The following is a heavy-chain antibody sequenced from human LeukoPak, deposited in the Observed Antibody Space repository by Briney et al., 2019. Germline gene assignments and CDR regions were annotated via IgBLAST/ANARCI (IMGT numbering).Heavy chain of an antibody. CDR2: IYTSGSA. Sequence: SQTLSLTCTVSGGSISSRSYYWSWIRQPAGKGLEWIGRIYTSGSANYNPSLKSRVTISVDTSKNQFSLKLSPVTAADTAVYYCASAVLRFLELDYWGQGTLVTVSS. CDR1: GGSISSRSYY. J-gene: IGHJ4*02. V-gene: IGHV4-61*02. CDR3: ASAVLRFLELDY. D-gene: IGHD3-3*01.